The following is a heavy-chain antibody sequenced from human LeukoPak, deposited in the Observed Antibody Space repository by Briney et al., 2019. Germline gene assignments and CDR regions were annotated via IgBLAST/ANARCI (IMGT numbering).Heavy chain of an antibody. CDR1: RGSISSYF. CDR3: ARDSSGYYRFDY. Sequence: PETLSLTRTLSRGSISSYFWSWIRPPPGKGLEWIGYNYYSGNTTYYPSLKIRVTISVDTYKKQFSLKMSSGTAADTAVYYCARDSSGYYRFDYWGQGTLVTVSS. V-gene: IGHV4-59*01. D-gene: IGHD3-22*01. CDR2: NYYSGNT. J-gene: IGHJ4*02.